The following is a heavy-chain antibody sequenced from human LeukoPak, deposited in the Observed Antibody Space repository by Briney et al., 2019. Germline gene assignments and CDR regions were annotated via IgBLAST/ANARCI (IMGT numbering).Heavy chain of an antibody. Sequence: GGSLRLSCAASGFTFSSYSMNWVRQAPGKGLEWVSYISSSSSTIYCADSVKGRFTISRDNSKNTLYLQMNSLRAEDTAVYYCARVSVRDAAAFLDYWGQGTLATVSS. CDR3: ARVSVRDAAAFLDY. J-gene: IGHJ4*02. D-gene: IGHD6-25*01. V-gene: IGHV3-48*01. CDR1: GFTFSSYS. CDR2: ISSSSSTI.